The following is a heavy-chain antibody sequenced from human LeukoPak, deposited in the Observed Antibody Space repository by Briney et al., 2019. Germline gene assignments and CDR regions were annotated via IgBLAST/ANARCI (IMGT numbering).Heavy chain of an antibody. CDR1: GASVSDSLSY. J-gene: IGHJ4*02. CDR3: ARLTKGRYFDYIFAF. D-gene: IGHD3-9*01. Sequence: PSETLSLTCTVSGASVSDSLSYWGWVRPPPGKGLEWVANVYYTGSTYYNPSLKSRVTMSVDTSKNQFSLKMTSVTAADTSIYYCARLTKGRYFDYIFAFWGQGILVTVSS. V-gene: IGHV4-39*01. CDR2: VYYTGST.